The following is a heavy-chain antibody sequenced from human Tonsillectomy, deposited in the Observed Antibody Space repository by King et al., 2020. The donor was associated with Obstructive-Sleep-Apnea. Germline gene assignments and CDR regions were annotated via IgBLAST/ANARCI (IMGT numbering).Heavy chain of an antibody. CDR2: INSGIIAV. V-gene: IGHV3-48*04. Sequence: VQLVESGGGLVQPGGSLRLSCAASGFTFSGDSMNWVRQAPGKGLEWISCINSGIIAVYYADSVKGRFTISRDDAKNSLYLQVNSLRTEDTAVYYCARHGPFDYWGQGTLVTVSS. CDR3: ARHGPFDY. CDR1: GFTFSGDS. J-gene: IGHJ4*02. D-gene: IGHD3/OR15-3a*01.